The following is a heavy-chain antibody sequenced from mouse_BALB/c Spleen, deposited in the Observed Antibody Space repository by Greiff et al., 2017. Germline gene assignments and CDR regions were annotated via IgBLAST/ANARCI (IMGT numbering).Heavy chain of an antibody. J-gene: IGHJ4*01. V-gene: IGHV14-3*02. Sequence: VQLQQSGAELVKPGASVKLSCTASGFNIKDTYMHWVKQRPEQGLEWIGRIVPANGNTKYDPKFQGKATITADTSSNTAYLQLSSLTSEDTAVYYCASPAYYAMDYWGQGTSVTVSS. CDR3: ASPAYYAMDY. CDR1: GFNIKDTY. CDR2: IVPANGNT.